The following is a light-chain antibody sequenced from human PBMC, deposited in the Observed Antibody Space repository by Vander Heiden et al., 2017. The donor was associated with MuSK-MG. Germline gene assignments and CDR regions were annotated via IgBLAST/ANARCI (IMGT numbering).Light chain of an antibody. J-gene: IGLJ2*01. CDR2: DNN. V-gene: IGLV1-51*01. Sequence: QSVLTQPPSVSAAPGHKVTISCSGSSSNIGNNYVPWYQQLPGTAPKLLIYDNNKRPSGIPDRFSGSKSGTSATLGITGLQTGDEADYSCETWDSSLSAVVFGGGTKLPVL. CDR3: ETWDSSLSAVV. CDR1: SSNIGNNY.